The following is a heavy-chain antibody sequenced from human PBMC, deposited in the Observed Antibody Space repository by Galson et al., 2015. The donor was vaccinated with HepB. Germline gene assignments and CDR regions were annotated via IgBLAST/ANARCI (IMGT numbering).Heavy chain of an antibody. J-gene: IGHJ2*01. V-gene: IGHV3-33*01. Sequence: SLRLSCAASGFTFSRFGVHWVRQAPGKGLEWMGCIWYDGSNTHTADSVKGRFSISRDNSRNTLYLHMNSLRAEDAAVYYCARETVILNWSLDLWGRGTLVTVSS. CDR1: GFTFSRFG. D-gene: IGHD3-16*02. CDR2: IWYDGSNT. CDR3: ARETVILNWSLDL.